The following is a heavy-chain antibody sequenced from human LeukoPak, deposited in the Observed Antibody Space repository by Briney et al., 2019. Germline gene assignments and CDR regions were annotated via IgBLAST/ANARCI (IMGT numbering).Heavy chain of an antibody. CDR2: INHSGST. CDR1: GGSFSGYY. V-gene: IGHV4-34*01. Sequence: SETLSLTCAVYGGSFSGYYWSWIRQPPGKGLEWIGEINHSGSTNYNPSLKSRVTISVDTSKNQFSLKLSSVTAADTAVYYCASNYGDYFYWGQGTLVTVSS. CDR3: ASNYGDYFY. J-gene: IGHJ4*02. D-gene: IGHD4-17*01.